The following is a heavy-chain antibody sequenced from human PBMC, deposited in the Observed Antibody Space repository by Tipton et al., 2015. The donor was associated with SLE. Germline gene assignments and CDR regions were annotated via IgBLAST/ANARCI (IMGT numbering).Heavy chain of an antibody. V-gene: IGHV3-74*01. J-gene: IGHJ4*02. CDR2: INDNGRNI. CDR3: TRDDNKGAFDY. Sequence: SLRLSCAASGFTFRDYWMHWVRHVPGKGLMWDSHINDNGRNIYYADSVKGRFIISRDNVKNTMYLQMNSLTEDVTAVDYCTRDDNKGAFDYWGQGTLVAVSS. D-gene: IGHD3-16*01. CDR1: GFTFRDYW.